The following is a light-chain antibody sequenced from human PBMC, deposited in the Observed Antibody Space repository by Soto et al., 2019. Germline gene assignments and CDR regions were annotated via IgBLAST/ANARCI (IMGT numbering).Light chain of an antibody. V-gene: IGKV1-9*01. CDR3: QQVNSYPIT. CDR2: AAS. J-gene: IGKJ5*01. CDR1: QGISNS. Sequence: DIHLTQSPSFLSASVGDRVIITCRASQGISNSLAWYQQKPGKATKLLIYAASTLQSGVPSRFSGSGSGTELTLTISSLQPEDVATYYCQQVNSYPITFGQGTRLEIK.